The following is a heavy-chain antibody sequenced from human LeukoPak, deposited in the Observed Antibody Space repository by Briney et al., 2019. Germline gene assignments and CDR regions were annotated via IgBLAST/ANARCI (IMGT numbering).Heavy chain of an antibody. Sequence: SETLSLTCTVSGGSISSYYWSWIRQPPGKGLEWIGYIYYSGSTNYNPTLKSRVTISVDTSKNQFSLKLSSVTAADTAVYYCARDLWARGAFDIWGQGTMVTVSS. D-gene: IGHD3-16*01. J-gene: IGHJ3*02. CDR2: IYYSGST. CDR3: ARDLWARGAFDI. CDR1: GGSISSYY. V-gene: IGHV4-59*01.